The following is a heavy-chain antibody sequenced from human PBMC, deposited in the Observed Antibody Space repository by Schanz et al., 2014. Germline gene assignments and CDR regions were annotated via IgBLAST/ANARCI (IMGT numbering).Heavy chain of an antibody. J-gene: IGHJ4*02. CDR1: GFTFGSYG. Sequence: EEQLLQSGGGLVQPGGSLRLSCAASGFTFGSYGMSWVRQAPGKGLEWVSTIYASGATYYADSVKRRFTISRDISKNTLHLQVTSLRAEDTAIYYCARDGNYYGSRNYYKTPYYFDYWGQGTLVTVSS. V-gene: IGHV3-23*05. D-gene: IGHD3-10*01. CDR2: IYASGAT. CDR3: ARDGNYYGSRNYYKTPYYFDY.